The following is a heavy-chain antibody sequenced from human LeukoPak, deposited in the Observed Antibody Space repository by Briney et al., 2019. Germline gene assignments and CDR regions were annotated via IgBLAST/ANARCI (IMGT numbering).Heavy chain of an antibody. Sequence: PSETLSLTCIISGGSISDYYWGWIRQSPGKGLEWVGSIFHTGSTYYNPSLKSRLIISVDTSENQFSLNLTSVTAADTAVYYCARASSAAREGWFDPWGQGTLVTVSS. CDR3: ARASSAAREGWFDP. CDR2: IFHTGST. D-gene: IGHD6-6*01. J-gene: IGHJ5*02. CDR1: GGSISDYY. V-gene: IGHV4-38-2*02.